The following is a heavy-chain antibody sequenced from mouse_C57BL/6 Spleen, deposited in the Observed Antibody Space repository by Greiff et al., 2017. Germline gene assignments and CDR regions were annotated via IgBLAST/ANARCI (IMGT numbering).Heavy chain of an antibody. J-gene: IGHJ1*03. CDR3: ARRACYCNYEGYFDV. V-gene: IGHV1-82*01. D-gene: IGHD2-1*01. CDR2: IYPGDGDT. CDR1: GYAFSSSW. Sequence: VQVVESGPELVKPGASVKISCKASGYAFSSSWMNWVKQRPGKGLEWIGRIYPGDGDTNYNGKFKGKATLTADKSSSAAYMQRSSLPSEDSAVYFCARRACYCNYEGYFDVWGTGTTVTVSS.